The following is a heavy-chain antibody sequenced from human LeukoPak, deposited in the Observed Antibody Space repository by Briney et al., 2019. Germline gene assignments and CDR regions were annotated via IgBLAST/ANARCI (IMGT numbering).Heavy chain of an antibody. CDR2: INPNSGGT. Sequence: ASVKVSCKASGYTFTGYYMHWVRQAPGQGLEWMGWINPNSGGTNYAQKFQGWVTMTRDTSISTAYMELSRLRSDDTAVYYCASDRFTMVRGVIPNWFDPWGQGTLVTVSS. V-gene: IGHV1-2*04. CDR1: GYTFTGYY. J-gene: IGHJ5*02. CDR3: ASDRFTMVRGVIPNWFDP. D-gene: IGHD3-10*01.